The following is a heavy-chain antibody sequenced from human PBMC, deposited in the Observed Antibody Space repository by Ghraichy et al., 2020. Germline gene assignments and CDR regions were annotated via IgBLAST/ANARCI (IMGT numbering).Heavy chain of an antibody. D-gene: IGHD6-19*01. CDR2: ISSSGIA. CDR1: GGSINSGGYY. CDR3: ARGIGGSSGWGHASDI. J-gene: IGHJ3*02. V-gene: IGHV4-31*02. Sequence: SETLSLTCTVSGGSINSGGYYWSWIRQHPGEGLEWIGSISSSGIAYYNPSLKSRQTISLDTSKNQFSLKVNSVSAADTAFYHCARGIGGSSGWGHASDIWGQGTMVTVSS.